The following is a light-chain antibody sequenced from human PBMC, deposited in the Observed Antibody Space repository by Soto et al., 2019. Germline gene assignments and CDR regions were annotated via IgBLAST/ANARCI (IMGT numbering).Light chain of an antibody. J-gene: IGKJ4*01. CDR1: QSVSSSF. Sequence: PGERATLSCRASQSVSSSFLAWYQQKPGQAPRLLIYGASSRATGIPDRFSGSGSGTDFTLTISRLEPEDFAVYYCQQYGSSPLTFGGGTKV. CDR2: GAS. CDR3: QQYGSSPLT. V-gene: IGKV3-20*01.